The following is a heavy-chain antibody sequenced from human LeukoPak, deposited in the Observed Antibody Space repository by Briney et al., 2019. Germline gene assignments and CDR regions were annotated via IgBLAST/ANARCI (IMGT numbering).Heavy chain of an antibody. CDR2: INTGNGNT. D-gene: IGHD1-20*01. CDR1: GCTFTSYA. J-gene: IGHJ5*02. CDR3: ARIYNWNDAGWFDP. Sequence: GASVKVSCKASGCTFTSYAMHWVRQAPGQRLEWMGWINTGNGNTKYSQKFQGRVTITRDTSASTAYMELSSLRSEDTAVYYCARIYNWNDAGWFDPWGQGTLVTVSS. V-gene: IGHV1-3*04.